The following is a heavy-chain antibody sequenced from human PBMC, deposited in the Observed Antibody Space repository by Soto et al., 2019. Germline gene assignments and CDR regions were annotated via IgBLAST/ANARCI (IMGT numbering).Heavy chain of an antibody. V-gene: IGHV1-69*06. J-gene: IGHJ4*02. CDR1: GGTFSSLA. D-gene: IGHD3-10*01. Sequence: QVQLVQAGAEVKKPGSSVKVSCTASGGTFSSLAISWVRQAPGQGLEWMGGLVPVFGTANYAQKFQDRVTITADKSTSTSYMELSRLRSEDTAVYYCARSPGVFDYWGQGTLVTVSS. CDR3: ARSPGVFDY. CDR2: LVPVFGTA.